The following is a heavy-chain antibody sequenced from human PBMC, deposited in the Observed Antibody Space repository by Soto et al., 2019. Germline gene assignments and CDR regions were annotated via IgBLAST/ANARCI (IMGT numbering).Heavy chain of an antibody. Sequence: AVKVSCKASGDTFSTYGVTWVRQAPGQGLEWMGGIIPIFGTTNYAQRFQDRVTITADESTSTAYMELSSLRSEDTAVYYCARISATFGGADFYYYGMDVWGQGSTVTVSS. CDR2: IIPIFGTT. V-gene: IGHV1-69*13. CDR1: GDTFSTYG. CDR3: ARISATFGGADFYYYGMDV. J-gene: IGHJ6*02. D-gene: IGHD3-16*01.